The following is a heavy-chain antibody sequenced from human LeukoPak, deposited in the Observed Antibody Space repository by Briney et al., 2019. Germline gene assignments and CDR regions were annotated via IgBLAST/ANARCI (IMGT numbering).Heavy chain of an antibody. D-gene: IGHD3-10*01. Sequence: SETLSLTCTVSGGSISSSSYYWGWIRQPPGTGLEWIGSIYHSGSTNYNPSLKSRVTISVDKSKNQFSLKLSSVTAADTAVYYCARSGYYYGVLGDYWGQGTLVTVSS. CDR1: GGSISSSSYY. CDR2: IYHSGST. V-gene: IGHV4-39*07. J-gene: IGHJ4*02. CDR3: ARSGYYYGVLGDY.